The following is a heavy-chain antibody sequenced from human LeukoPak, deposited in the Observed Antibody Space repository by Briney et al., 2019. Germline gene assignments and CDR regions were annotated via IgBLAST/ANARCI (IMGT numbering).Heavy chain of an antibody. V-gene: IGHV4-34*01. CDR2: INHSGST. CDR1: GGSFSGYY. J-gene: IGHJ4*02. D-gene: IGHD3-22*01. CDR3: VRVPAYYYDSSGYNNY. Sequence: SETLSLTCAVYGGSFSGYYWSWIRQPPGKGLEWMGEINHSGSTNYNPSLKSRVTISVDTSKNQSSLKLSSVTAADTAVYYCVRVPAYYYDSSGYNNYWGQGTLVTVSS.